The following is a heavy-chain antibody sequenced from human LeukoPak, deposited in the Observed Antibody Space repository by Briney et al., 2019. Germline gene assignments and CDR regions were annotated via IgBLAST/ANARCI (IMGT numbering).Heavy chain of an antibody. CDR2: ISGSGGST. D-gene: IGHD6-19*01. Sequence: GGSLRLSCAASGFTFSSYAMSWVRQAPGKGLEWVSAISGSGGSTYYADSVKGRFTISRDNSKNTLYLQMNSLRAEDTAVYYCANLFFSSGWYRDDYWGQGTLVTVSS. CDR1: GFTFSSYA. CDR3: ANLFFSSGWYRDDY. V-gene: IGHV3-23*01. J-gene: IGHJ4*02.